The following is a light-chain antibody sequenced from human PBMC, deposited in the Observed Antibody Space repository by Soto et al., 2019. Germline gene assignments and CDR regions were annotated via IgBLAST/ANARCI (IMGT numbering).Light chain of an antibody. CDR3: QQANSFPPLFT. CDR2: AAS. J-gene: IGKJ3*01. CDR1: QDIRSW. Sequence: DIQLTQSPSSVSASIGDRVTITCRASQDIRSWLAWYQQKPGKAPNLLIYAASSLQSGVPSRFSGSGSGTDFTLTISSLQPEDFATYYCQQANSFPPLFTFGPGTKVDIK. V-gene: IGKV1-12*01.